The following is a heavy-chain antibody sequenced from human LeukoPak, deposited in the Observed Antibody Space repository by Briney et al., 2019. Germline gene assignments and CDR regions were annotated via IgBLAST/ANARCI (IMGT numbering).Heavy chain of an antibody. J-gene: IGHJ4*02. V-gene: IGHV2-5*02. CDR1: GFSLSTSGVG. CDR3: ARTRAVAGTLLDFDQ. Sequence: SGPTLVNPTQTLTLTCTFSGFSLSTSGVGVGWIRQPPGKALEWLALIYWDDDKRYSPSLKTRLTVSKDSSKNQVVLTMTNVDPVDTATYYCARTRAVAGTLLDFDQWGQGTLVTVSS. CDR2: IYWDDDK. D-gene: IGHD6-19*01.